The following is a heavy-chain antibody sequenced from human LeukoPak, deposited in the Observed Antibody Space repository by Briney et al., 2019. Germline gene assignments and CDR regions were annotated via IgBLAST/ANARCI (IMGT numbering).Heavy chain of an antibody. V-gene: IGHV3-21*01. Sequence: PGESLRLSCAASGFTLTTYDMNWVRQAPGKGLEWVSYISRDSAYMYLADSVKGRFTISRDNAKNSLYLQMNSLRGEDTAVYYCARDDASTARASGMDVWGKGTTVTVSS. CDR3: ARDDASTARASGMDV. CDR1: GFTLTTYD. CDR2: ISRDSAYM. D-gene: IGHD6-6*01. J-gene: IGHJ6*04.